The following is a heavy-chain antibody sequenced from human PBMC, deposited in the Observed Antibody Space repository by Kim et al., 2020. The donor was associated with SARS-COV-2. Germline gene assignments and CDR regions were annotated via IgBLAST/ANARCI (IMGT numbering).Heavy chain of an antibody. CDR2: INQDGSST. D-gene: IGHD3-16*01. CDR3: VRDHYGVDY. V-gene: IGHV3-74*01. J-gene: IGHJ4*02. Sequence: GGSLRLSCAASGFTFNNYWMFWVRQPPGKGLVWVSQINQDGSSTTYADSVKGRFTISRDNAKSTLFLQMNSLRVEDTAVYYCVRDHYGVDYWGQGNLVTV. CDR1: GFTFNNYW.